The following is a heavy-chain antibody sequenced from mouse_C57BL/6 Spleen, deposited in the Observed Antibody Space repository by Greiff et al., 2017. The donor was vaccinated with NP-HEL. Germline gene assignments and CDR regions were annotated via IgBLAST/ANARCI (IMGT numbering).Heavy chain of an antibody. V-gene: IGHV2-9*01. CDR2: IWGGGST. CDR1: GFSLTSYG. D-gene: IGHD1-1*01. Sequence: VQLQESGPGLVAPSQSLSITCTASGFSLTSYGVDWVRQPPGKGLEWMGVIWGGGSTNYNSALMSRLSISKDNSKSQVFLKMTSMQTDDTAMYYCAKRVYGSRGAMDYWGQGTSVTVSS. CDR3: AKRVYGSRGAMDY. J-gene: IGHJ4*01.